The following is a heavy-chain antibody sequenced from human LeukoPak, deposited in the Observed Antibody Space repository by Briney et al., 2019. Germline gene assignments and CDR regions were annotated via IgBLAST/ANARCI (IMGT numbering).Heavy chain of an antibody. CDR2: IKQDGSEK. V-gene: IGHV3-7*01. CDR3: ARDKVVGATHFDH. Sequence: PGGSLRLSCAASGLTFSSYWMSWVRQTPGKGLEWVANIKQDGSEKYYVDSVKGRFTISRDNAENSLYLQMNSLRAEDTAVYYCARDKVVGATHFDHWGQGTLVTVSS. J-gene: IGHJ4*02. CDR1: GLTFSSYW. D-gene: IGHD1-26*01.